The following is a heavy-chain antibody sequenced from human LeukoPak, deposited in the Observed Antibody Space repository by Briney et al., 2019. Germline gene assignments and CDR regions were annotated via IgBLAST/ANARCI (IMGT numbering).Heavy chain of an antibody. CDR2: IYHSGST. Sequence: SETLSLTCTVSGGSISSGGYYWSWIRQPPGKGLEWIGYIYHSGSTYYNPSLKSRVTISVDRSKNQFSLKLSSVTAADTAVYYCARLQDIVATIRHAFDIWGQGTMVTVSS. D-gene: IGHD5-12*01. CDR1: GGSISSGGYY. V-gene: IGHV4-30-2*01. J-gene: IGHJ3*02. CDR3: ARLQDIVATIRHAFDI.